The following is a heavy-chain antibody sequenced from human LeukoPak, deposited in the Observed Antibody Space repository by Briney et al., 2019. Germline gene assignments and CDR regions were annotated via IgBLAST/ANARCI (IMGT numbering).Heavy chain of an antibody. D-gene: IGHD3-10*01. Sequence: SETLSLTCTVSGGSISSSSYYWGWLRQPPGKGLEWIGSIYYSGSTYYNPSLKSRVTISVDTPKNQFSLKLSSVTAADTALYYCARSLYYCGSDSFDIWGQGTMVTVSS. V-gene: IGHV4-39*07. CDR2: IYYSGST. J-gene: IGHJ3*02. CDR1: GGSISSSSYY. CDR3: ARSLYYCGSDSFDI.